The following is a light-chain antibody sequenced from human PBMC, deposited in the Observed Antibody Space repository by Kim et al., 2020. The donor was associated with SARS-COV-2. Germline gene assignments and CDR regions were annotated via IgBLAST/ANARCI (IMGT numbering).Light chain of an antibody. CDR2: ATS. CDR3: QKGDTFPLT. CDR1: QGVASW. Sequence: SGSVGDTVTITCRASQGVASWLAWYQQKPGKAPKLLIYATSGLHTGVPSRFSGSGSGTDFTLTISSLQPEDFATYYCQKGDTFPLTFGGGTKVEI. V-gene: IGKV1-12*01. J-gene: IGKJ4*01.